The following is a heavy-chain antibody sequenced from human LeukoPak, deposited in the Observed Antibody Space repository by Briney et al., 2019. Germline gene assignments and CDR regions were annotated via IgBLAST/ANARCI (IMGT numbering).Heavy chain of an antibody. CDR3: ARDRVPFVVPAATFDY. Sequence: ASVKVSCKASGYTFTSYGISWVRQAPGQGLEWMGWISAYNGNTNYAQKLQGRVTMTTDTSTSTAYMELRSLRSDDTAVYYCARDRVPFVVPAATFDYWGQGTLVTVSS. V-gene: IGHV1-18*01. CDR2: ISAYNGNT. CDR1: GYTFTSYG. D-gene: IGHD2-2*01. J-gene: IGHJ4*02.